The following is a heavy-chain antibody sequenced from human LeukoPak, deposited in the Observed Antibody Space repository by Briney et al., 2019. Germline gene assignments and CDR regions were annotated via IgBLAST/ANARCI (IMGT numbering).Heavy chain of an antibody. V-gene: IGHV4-59*08. CDR1: GDSIRSYY. D-gene: IGHD4-17*01. CDR2: IHYSGST. CDR3: ARHLGGDYLYYYYGMDV. Sequence: SETLSLTCSVSGDSIRSYYWSWIRQPPGKGLEWIGYIHYSGSTNYNPSLKSRVTMSADTSKNQFSLNLGSVTAADTAVYYCARHLGGDYLYYYYGMDVWGQGTAATVSS. J-gene: IGHJ6*02.